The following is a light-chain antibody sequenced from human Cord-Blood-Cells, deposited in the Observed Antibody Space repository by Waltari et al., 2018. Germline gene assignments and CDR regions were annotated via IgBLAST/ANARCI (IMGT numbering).Light chain of an antibody. CDR2: TAS. V-gene: IGKV1-5*03. J-gene: IGKJ3*01. Sequence: DIPMTQSPSTLSASVGDRVTIPCRASQRLSSWLAWYQQKPGTAPRLLIYTASSLESWAPSRFSGRGSGTEFALTISSLQPDDFATYDCEQYNSDSVTFDPGTKVDIK. CDR1: QRLSSW. CDR3: EQYNSDSVT.